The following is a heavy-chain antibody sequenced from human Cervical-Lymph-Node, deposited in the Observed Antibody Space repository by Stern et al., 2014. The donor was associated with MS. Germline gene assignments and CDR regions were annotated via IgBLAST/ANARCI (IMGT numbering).Heavy chain of an antibody. CDR2: IYPYDADT. CDR1: GYSFTIYY. V-gene: IGHV5-51*01. Sequence: EVQLLQSGAGVKKPGESLKISCKLSGYSFTIYYISWVRQMPGKGLDWMVFIYPYDADTTYSPSFQGQVTISADKSITTAYLQWSSLRASDTAMYYCARHVQGFDYWGQGTLVTVSS. J-gene: IGHJ4*02. CDR3: ARHVQGFDY.